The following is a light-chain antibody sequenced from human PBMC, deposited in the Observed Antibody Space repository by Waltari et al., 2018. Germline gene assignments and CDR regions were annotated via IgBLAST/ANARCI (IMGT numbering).Light chain of an antibody. CDR1: ALANAF. V-gene: IGLV3-25*03. CDR2: RDS. CDR3: QSADTRSSFWV. J-gene: IGLJ3*02. Sequence: SYALTQPTSVSVSPGQTARITCSGSALANAFAFWYQQKPGQAPVLVIYRDSERPSGIPERFSGSNSGTTVTLTISGVQAEDEADYYCQSADTRSSFWVFGGGTKLTVV.